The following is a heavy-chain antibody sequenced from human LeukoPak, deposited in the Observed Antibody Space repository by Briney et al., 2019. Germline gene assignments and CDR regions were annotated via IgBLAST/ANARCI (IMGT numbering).Heavy chain of an antibody. J-gene: IGHJ4*02. D-gene: IGHD6-19*01. CDR3: ARVADSSGWFGDYFDN. Sequence: SETLSFTCSVSGASIASTSYYWGWVRQPPGKGLEWIGNIYHSGNTYYTSSLRSRVTISADTSKNLFSLNLTSVTGADTAVYFCARVADSSGWFGDYFDNWGLGTLVTVSS. CDR2: IYHSGNT. V-gene: IGHV4-39*02. CDR1: GASIASTSYY.